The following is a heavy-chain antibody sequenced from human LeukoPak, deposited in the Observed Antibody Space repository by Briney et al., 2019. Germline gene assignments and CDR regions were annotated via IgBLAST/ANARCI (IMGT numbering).Heavy chain of an antibody. CDR1: GFSFNSYA. V-gene: IGHV3-23*01. CDR2: INNDGDST. CDR3: AIDPNWETHN. Sequence: PGGSLRLSCAASGFSFNSYAMSWVRQAPGKGLEWVSAINNDGDSTYSADSVRGRFTISRDNSKNTLYLQMTNLRVDDTALYYCAIDPNWETHNWGQGVLVTVSS. J-gene: IGHJ4*02. D-gene: IGHD7-27*01.